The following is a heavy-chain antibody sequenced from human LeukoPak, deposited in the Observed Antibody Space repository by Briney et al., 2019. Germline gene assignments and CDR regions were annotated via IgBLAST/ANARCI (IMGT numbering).Heavy chain of an antibody. D-gene: IGHD2-21*01. CDR3: VKDDGTYYFDS. CDR1: GFTFSSYG. CDR2: TRYDGSNK. V-gene: IGHV3-30*02. J-gene: IGHJ4*02. Sequence: GGSLRLSCKASGFTFSSYGMHWVRQAPGKGLQWVAFTRYDGSNKDYADFVNGRFTISRDNSDDMLYLEMNSLSPEDTAVYYCVKDDGTYYFDSWGRGTLVTVST.